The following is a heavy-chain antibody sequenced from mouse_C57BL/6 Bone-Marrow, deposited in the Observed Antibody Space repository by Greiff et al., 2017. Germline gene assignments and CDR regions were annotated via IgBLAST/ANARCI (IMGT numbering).Heavy chain of an antibody. J-gene: IGHJ2*01. Sequence: VQLQQSGAELVRPGASVTLSCKASGYTFTDYEMHWVKQTPVHGLAWIGAIDPETGGTAYNQKFKGKAILTADKSSSTAYMELRSLTSEDAAVYYCTRPGWAYFDYWGQGTTLTVSS. CDR3: TRPGWAYFDY. CDR2: IDPETGGT. V-gene: IGHV1-15*01. CDR1: GYTFTDYE. D-gene: IGHD3-1*01.